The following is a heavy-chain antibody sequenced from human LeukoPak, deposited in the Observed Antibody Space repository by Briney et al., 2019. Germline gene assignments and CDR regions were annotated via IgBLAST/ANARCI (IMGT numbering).Heavy chain of an antibody. D-gene: IGHD3-22*01. Sequence: GGSLRLSCAASGFTFSSYAMSWVRQAPGKGLEWVSAISGSGVSTYYADSVKGRFTISRDNSKNTLYLQMNSLRAQDTAVYYCAKDLHDSSGYYYRWGQGTLVTVSS. V-gene: IGHV3-23*01. CDR2: ISGSGVST. J-gene: IGHJ4*02. CDR1: GFTFSSYA. CDR3: AKDLHDSSGYYYR.